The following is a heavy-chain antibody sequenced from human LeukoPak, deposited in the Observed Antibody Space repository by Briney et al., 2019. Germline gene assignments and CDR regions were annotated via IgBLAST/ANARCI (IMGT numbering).Heavy chain of an antibody. J-gene: IGHJ3*02. V-gene: IGHV3-23*01. Sequence: GGSLRLSCAASGFTVSSNYMSWVRQAPGKGLEWVSGITDSGDITYYADSVKGRFTISRDNSKNTLYVQMNSLRVEDTAVYYWAKDRRGGSYYAATLDIWGQGTMVTVSS. D-gene: IGHD1-26*01. CDR1: GFTVSSNY. CDR2: ITDSGDIT. CDR3: AKDRRGGSYYAATLDI.